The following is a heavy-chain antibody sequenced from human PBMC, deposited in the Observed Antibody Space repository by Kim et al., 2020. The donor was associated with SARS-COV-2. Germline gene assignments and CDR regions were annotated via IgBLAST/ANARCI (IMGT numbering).Heavy chain of an antibody. CDR2: IHSTGRT. D-gene: IGHD3-3*01. CDR1: GVSISGSNYY. CDR3: VRVGRDYTSGGFDP. V-gene: IGHV4-39*01. J-gene: IGHJ5*02. Sequence: SETLSLTCTVSGVSISGSNYYWGWVRQPPGKGLEWIGCIHSTGRTYYYGSLKNLATISVDTSKNQFSLRLNLVSAAETALYYCVRVGRDYTSGGFDPWGQGILVTVSS.